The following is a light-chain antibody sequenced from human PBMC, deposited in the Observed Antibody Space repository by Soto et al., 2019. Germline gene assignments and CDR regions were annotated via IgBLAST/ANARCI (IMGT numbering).Light chain of an antibody. J-gene: IGLJ1*01. CDR3: CAHVGSSTYV. V-gene: IGLV2-11*01. CDR1: SIDVDDY. Sequence: QSVLTQPRSVSGSPGQSVTISCSGTSIDVDDYVSWYQQHPGKAPKVIIYDVTERPSGVPDRFSGSKSGNAASLTVSGLQAEDEADYYCCAHVGSSTYVFGSGTKVTVL. CDR2: DVT.